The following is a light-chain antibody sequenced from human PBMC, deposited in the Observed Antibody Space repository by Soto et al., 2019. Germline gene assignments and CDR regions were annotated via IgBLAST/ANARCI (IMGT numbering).Light chain of an antibody. Sequence: RESPGPLTFCRPERGPLXCRASQSVSSYLAWCHQTPGQAPRLLIYDTSTRATGISSRFSGSGSGTDFTPAIRRLQTDDFAVYYCQHRSDWPRPFGQGTKVDIK. CDR3: QHRSDWPRP. CDR2: DTS. V-gene: IGKV3-11*01. J-gene: IGKJ1*01. CDR1: QSVSSY.